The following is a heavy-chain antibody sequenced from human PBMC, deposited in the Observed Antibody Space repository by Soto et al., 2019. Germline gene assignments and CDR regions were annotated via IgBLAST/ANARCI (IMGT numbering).Heavy chain of an antibody. Sequence: ASVKVSRKASGYTFTSYDINWVRQATGQGLEWMGWMNPNSGNTGYAQKFQVRVTMTRDTSISTAYMELSSLRSEDTAVYYCAREVAWAGFDPWGQGTLVTVSS. J-gene: IGHJ5*02. D-gene: IGHD2-15*01. CDR3: AREVAWAGFDP. CDR2: MNPNSGNT. V-gene: IGHV1-8*01. CDR1: GYTFTSYD.